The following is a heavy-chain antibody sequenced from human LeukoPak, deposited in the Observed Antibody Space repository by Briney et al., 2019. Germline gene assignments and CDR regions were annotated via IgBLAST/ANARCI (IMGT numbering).Heavy chain of an antibody. CDR1: GFTFSSYG. J-gene: IGHJ4*02. CDR2: IWYVGSIK. V-gene: IGHV3-33*01. CDR3: ARSYAVDSSSFVDY. D-gene: IGHD6-13*01. Sequence: GGSLRLSCAASGFTFSSYGMHWIRQAPGRGLEWVAIIWYVGSIKYYADSVRGRFTISRDNSKNTLYLQMNSLRVEDTAVYYCARSYAVDSSSFVDYWGQGTLVTVSS.